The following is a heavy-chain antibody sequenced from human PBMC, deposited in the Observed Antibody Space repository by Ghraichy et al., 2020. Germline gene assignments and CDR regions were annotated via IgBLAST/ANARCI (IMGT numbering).Heavy chain of an antibody. CDR1: GFTFSNYA. CDR3: ARKAYDFWSGYHDY. V-gene: IGHV3-64*01. Sequence: GGSLRLSCAASGFTFSNYAMHWVRQAPGKGLEYVSAISSNGGSTHYANSVKGRFTISRDNSKNTLYLQMGSLRAEDMAVYYCARKAYDFWSGYHDYWGQGTLVTVSS. D-gene: IGHD3-3*01. J-gene: IGHJ4*02. CDR2: ISSNGGST.